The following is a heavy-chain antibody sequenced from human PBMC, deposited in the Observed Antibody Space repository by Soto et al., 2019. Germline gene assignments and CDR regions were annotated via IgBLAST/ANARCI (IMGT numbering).Heavy chain of an antibody. CDR1: GFSFSTYG. CDR2: TNNAGST. V-gene: IGHV3-23*01. CDR3: AYYGLVGRLYGLEV. D-gene: IGHD3-16*01. J-gene: IGHJ6*02. Sequence: PGVYLRLSCAASGFSFSTYGMSWFRQAPGKGLEWVSSTNNAGSTSYADSVKGRFIVSRDNSKSMLGLQMSSLGVEDTAVYYCAYYGLVGRLYGLEVWGQGPTVPGSS.